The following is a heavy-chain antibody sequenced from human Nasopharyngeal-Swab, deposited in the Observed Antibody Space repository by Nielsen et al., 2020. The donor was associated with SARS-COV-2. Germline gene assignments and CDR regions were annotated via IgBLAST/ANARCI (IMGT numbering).Heavy chain of an antibody. J-gene: IGHJ3*02. D-gene: IGHD1-26*01. V-gene: IGHV3-33*01. CDR2: IWYDGSNK. CDR3: ARDMVLLPYSGSYPDAFDI. Sequence: GGSLRLSCAPSGFTFSSYGMHWVRQAPGKGLEWVAVIWYDGSNKYYADSVKGRFTISRDNSKNTLYLQMNSLRAEDTAVYYCARDMVLLPYSGSYPDAFDIWGQGTMVTVSS. CDR1: GFTFSSYG.